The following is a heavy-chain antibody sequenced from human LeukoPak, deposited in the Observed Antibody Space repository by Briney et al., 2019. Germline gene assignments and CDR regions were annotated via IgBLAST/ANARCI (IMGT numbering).Heavy chain of an antibody. Sequence: ASVKVSCKASGYTFTCYYMHWVRQAPGQGLEWMGRINPNSGGTNYAQKFQGRVTMTRDTSISTAYMELSRLRSDDTAVYYCASLFIAAAGTINNDYWGQGTLVTVSS. V-gene: IGHV1-2*06. CDR2: INPNSGGT. D-gene: IGHD6-13*01. CDR1: GYTFTCYY. J-gene: IGHJ4*02. CDR3: ASLFIAAAGTINNDY.